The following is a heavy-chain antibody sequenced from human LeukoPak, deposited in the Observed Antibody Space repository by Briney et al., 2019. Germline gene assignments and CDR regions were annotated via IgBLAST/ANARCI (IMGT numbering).Heavy chain of an antibody. CDR2: ISGDGSVT. J-gene: IGHJ5*02. Sequence: GGSLRLSCADSGFTFRRYWMHWVRQTPGKGLGWVSCISGDGSVTRYADSVKGRFTISRDNTRNTLYLQMHSLRVEDMAVYYCATAGGETSRMSFDPWGQGSLVTVSS. CDR3: ATAGGETSRMSFDP. CDR1: GFTFRRYW. V-gene: IGHV3-74*01. D-gene: IGHD4-17*01.